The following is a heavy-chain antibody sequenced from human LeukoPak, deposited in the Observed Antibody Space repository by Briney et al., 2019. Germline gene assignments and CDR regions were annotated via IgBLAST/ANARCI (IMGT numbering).Heavy chain of an antibody. CDR2: INPNSGGT. J-gene: IGHJ4*02. D-gene: IGHD1-26*01. Sequence: ASVKVSCKASGYTFTDYYIHWVRQAPGQGPEWMGWINPNSGGTNYAQKFQGRVTMTRDTSITTAYMELSRLTSDDTAVYYCAKSIVGPEEDYWGQGTLVTVSS. V-gene: IGHV1-2*02. CDR3: AKSIVGPEEDY. CDR1: GYTFTDYY.